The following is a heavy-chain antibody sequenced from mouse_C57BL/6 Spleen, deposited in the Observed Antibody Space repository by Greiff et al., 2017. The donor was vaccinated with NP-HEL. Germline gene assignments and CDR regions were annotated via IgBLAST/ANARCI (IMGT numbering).Heavy chain of an antibody. CDR2: ISSGGDYI. CDR3: TRDDNYYAMDY. J-gene: IGHJ4*01. V-gene: IGHV5-9-1*02. Sequence: EVKVVESGEGLVKPGGSLKLSCAASGFTFSSYAMSWVRQTPEKRLEWVAYISSGGDYIYYADTVKGRFTISRDNARNTLYLQMSSLKSEDTAMYYCTRDDNYYAMDYWGQGTSVTVSS. D-gene: IGHD1-3*01. CDR1: GFTFSSYA.